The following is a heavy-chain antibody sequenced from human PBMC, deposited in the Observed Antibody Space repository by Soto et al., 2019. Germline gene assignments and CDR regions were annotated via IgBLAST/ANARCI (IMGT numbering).Heavy chain of an antibody. CDR3: AKEKRYSLFDP. CDR2: ISYDGSNK. CDR1: GFTFRSYG. J-gene: IGHJ5*02. V-gene: IGHV3-30*18. D-gene: IGHD2-21*01. Sequence: PGGSLRLSCAASGFTFRSYGMHWVRQAPGKGLEWVAVISYDGSNKYYADSVKGRFTISRDNSKNTLYLQMNSLRAEDTAVYYCAKEKRYSLFDPWGQGTLVTVSS.